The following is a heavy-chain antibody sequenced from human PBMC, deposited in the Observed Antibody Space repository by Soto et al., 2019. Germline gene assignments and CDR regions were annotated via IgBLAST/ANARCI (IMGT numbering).Heavy chain of an antibody. Sequence: EVQLLESGGDLVQPGGSLRLSCAASGFNVGAFAVNWVRQAPGKGLEWASGISVSDAFIYYADSVRGRFSISRDASENILYLQMNSLRVDDTALYYCTRETVAGITGLDYWGPGTLVTVSS. V-gene: IGHV3-23*01. CDR2: ISVSDAFI. CDR1: GFNVGAFA. CDR3: TRETVAGITGLDY. D-gene: IGHD1-20*01. J-gene: IGHJ4*02.